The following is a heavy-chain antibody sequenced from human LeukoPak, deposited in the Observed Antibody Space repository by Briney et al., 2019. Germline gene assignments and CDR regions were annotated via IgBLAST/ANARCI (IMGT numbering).Heavy chain of an antibody. CDR3: ARVWQWGPGYYYGMDV. CDR1: GGSISSYY. J-gene: IGHJ6*02. V-gene: IGHV4-59*12. Sequence: SETPSLTCTVSGGSISSYYWSWIRQPPGKGLEWIGYIYYSGSTNYNPSLKSRVTISVDTSKNQFSLKLSSVTAADTAVYYCARVWQWGPGYYYGMDVWGQGTTVTVSS. D-gene: IGHD6-19*01. CDR2: IYYSGST.